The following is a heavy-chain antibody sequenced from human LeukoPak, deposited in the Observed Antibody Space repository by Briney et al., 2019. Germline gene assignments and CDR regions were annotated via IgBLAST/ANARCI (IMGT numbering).Heavy chain of an antibody. CDR2: ISNDGSDE. Sequence: GGSLRLSCAASGFTCNNYGMHLVRQAPGKGLEWVAVISNDGSDEYYADSVQGRFTISRDNPKNTLYMQMGKLRVRQTAVYYCAKEVYSSSWYVDDWGQGTLVTVSS. D-gene: IGHD6-13*01. V-gene: IGHV3-30*18. J-gene: IGHJ4*02. CDR3: AKEVYSSSWYVDD. CDR1: GFTCNNYG.